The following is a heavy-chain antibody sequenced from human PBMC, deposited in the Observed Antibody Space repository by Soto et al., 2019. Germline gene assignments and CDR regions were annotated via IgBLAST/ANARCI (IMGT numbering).Heavy chain of an antibody. D-gene: IGHD1-26*01. CDR1: GFTFSSYA. J-gene: IGHJ6*02. Sequence: GGSLRLSCAASGFTFSSYAMHWVRQAPGKGLEWVAVISYDGSNKYYADSVKGRFTISRDNSKKTLYLQMNSLRAEDTAVYYWARAVGLGAWGYYYYGMDVWGQGTTVTVSS. CDR3: ARAVGLGAWGYYYYGMDV. V-gene: IGHV3-30-3*01. CDR2: ISYDGSNK.